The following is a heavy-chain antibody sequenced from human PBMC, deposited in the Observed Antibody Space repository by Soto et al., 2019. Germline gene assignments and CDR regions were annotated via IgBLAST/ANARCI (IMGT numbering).Heavy chain of an antibody. CDR3: AREGSGSKTGVFDY. CDR2: FYSGGTT. CDR1: GLTVSSNQ. D-gene: IGHD2-2*01. Sequence: EVQLVESGGGLIQPGGSLRLSCAASGLTVSSNQMNWVRQAPGKGLEWVSVFYSGGTTYTADSVKGRFTISRDNSKNTLYLQMNSLRAEDTAMYYCAREGSGSKTGVFDYWGQGTLVTVSS. V-gene: IGHV3-53*01. J-gene: IGHJ4*02.